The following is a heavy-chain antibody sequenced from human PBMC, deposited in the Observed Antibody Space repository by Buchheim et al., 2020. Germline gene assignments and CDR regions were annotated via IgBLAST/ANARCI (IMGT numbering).Heavy chain of an antibody. D-gene: IGHD3-3*01. J-gene: IGHJ6*02. Sequence: QVQLVQSGAEVKKPGSSVKVSCKASGGTFSSYAISWVRQAPGQGLEWMGGIIPIFGTANYAQKFQGRVTMTRDTSTSTVYMELSSLRSEDTAVYYCARSRFLEWLENYYYYGMDVWGQGTT. CDR1: GGTFSSYA. CDR2: IIPIFGTA. CDR3: ARSRFLEWLENYYYYGMDV. V-gene: IGHV1-69*05.